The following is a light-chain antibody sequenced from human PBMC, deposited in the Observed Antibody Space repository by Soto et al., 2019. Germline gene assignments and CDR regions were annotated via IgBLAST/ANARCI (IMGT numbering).Light chain of an antibody. CDR2: EVS. CDR3: SSYTSSSPYV. Sequence: QSVLTQPASASGSPGQSITISCTGTSSDDGGYNYVSWYQQHPGKAPKLMIYEVSNRPSGVSNRFSGSKSGNTASLTISGLQAEDEADYYCSSYTSSSPYVFGTGTKVTV. J-gene: IGLJ1*01. V-gene: IGLV2-14*01. CDR1: SSDDGGYNY.